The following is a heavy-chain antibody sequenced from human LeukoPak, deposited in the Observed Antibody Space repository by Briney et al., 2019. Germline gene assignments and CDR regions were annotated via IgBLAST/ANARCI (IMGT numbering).Heavy chain of an antibody. CDR3: ARAYSSSGDYYYYMDV. CDR2: ISAYNGNT. Sequence: ASVKVSCKASGYTFTSYGISWVRQAPGQGLEWMGWISAYNGNTNYAQKLQGRVTMTTDTSTGTAYMELRSLRSDDTAVYYCARAYSSSGDYYYYMDVWGKGTTVTVSS. D-gene: IGHD6-6*01. V-gene: IGHV1-18*01. J-gene: IGHJ6*03. CDR1: GYTFTSYG.